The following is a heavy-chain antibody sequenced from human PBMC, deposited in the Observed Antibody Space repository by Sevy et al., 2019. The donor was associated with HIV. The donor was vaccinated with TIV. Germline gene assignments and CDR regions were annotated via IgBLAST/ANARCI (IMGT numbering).Heavy chain of an antibody. V-gene: IGHV3-30*03. CDR1: GFTFSSYG. Sequence: GGSLRLSCEASGFTFSSYGMHWVRQAPGNGLEWVAVISYHGRNDFYGDSVKGRFTISRDNSRKTLYLQMNSLRTEDTAVYYCARDFTGFNGMDVWGQGTMVTVSS. J-gene: IGHJ6*02. D-gene: IGHD3-9*01. CDR2: ISYHGRND. CDR3: ARDFTGFNGMDV.